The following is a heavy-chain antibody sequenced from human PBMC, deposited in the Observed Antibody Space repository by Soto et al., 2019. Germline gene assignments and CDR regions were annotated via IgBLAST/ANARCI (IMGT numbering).Heavy chain of an antibody. CDR1: GGTINNYV. V-gene: IGHV1-69*13. Sequence: SVKVSCKASGGTINNYVIMWVRQAPGQGLEWMGGILPVSAPPDYAQKFQGRVSITADHSTSTVYMELSRLNSDDTAVYFCATDSNCDVSNAYWGQGTLVTVSS. D-gene: IGHD2-15*01. CDR3: ATDSNCDVSNAY. CDR2: ILPVSAPP. J-gene: IGHJ4*02.